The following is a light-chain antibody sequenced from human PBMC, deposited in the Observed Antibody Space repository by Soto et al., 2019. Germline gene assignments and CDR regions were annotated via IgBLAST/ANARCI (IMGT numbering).Light chain of an antibody. CDR3: QQYNGFPWT. J-gene: IGKJ1*01. CDR2: KAS. CDR1: QTISSW. V-gene: IGKV1-5*03. Sequence: DIQMTQSPSTLSGSVGDRVTITCRASQTISSWLAWYQQKPGRAPKLLIYKASSLESGVPARFSGSGSGTEFTLTISSLQPDDFATYYCQQYNGFPWTFGQGTKVDIK.